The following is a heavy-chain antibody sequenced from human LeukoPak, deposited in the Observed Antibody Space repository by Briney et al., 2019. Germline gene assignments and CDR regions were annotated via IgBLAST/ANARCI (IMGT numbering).Heavy chain of an antibody. V-gene: IGHV4-34*01. Sequence: PSETLSLTCAVYGGSFSGYYWSWIRQPPGKGLEWIGEINHSGSTNYNPSLKSRVTISVDTSKNQFSLKLSSVTAADTAVYYCARMGWFGELDLFYFDYWGQGTLVTVSS. J-gene: IGHJ4*02. D-gene: IGHD3-10*01. CDR2: INHSGST. CDR1: GGSFSGYY. CDR3: ARMGWFGELDLFYFDY.